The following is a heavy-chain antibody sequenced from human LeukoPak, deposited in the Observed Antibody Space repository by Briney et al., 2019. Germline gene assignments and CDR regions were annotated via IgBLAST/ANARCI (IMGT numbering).Heavy chain of an antibody. CDR3: AKLWGPFGGNSETDAFDI. Sequence: PSETLSLTCTVSGGSISSYYWSWIRQPPGKGLEWLGYTYYSGDTNYNPSPKRRVTISVDTSKNQFSLKLSSVTAADTAVYYCAKLWGPFGGNSETDAFDIWGQGTMVTVSS. V-gene: IGHV4-59*08. CDR1: GGSISSYY. J-gene: IGHJ3*02. CDR2: TYYSGDT. D-gene: IGHD4-23*01.